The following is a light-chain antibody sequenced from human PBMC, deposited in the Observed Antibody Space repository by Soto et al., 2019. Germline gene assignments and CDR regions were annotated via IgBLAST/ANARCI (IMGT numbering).Light chain of an antibody. CDR2: DVS. CDR1: SGDVGSYNY. CDR3: SSYTTSNTLV. J-gene: IGLJ2*01. Sequence: QSALTQPASVSGSPGQSITISCTGTSGDVGSYNYVSWYQQHPGKAPKLMIYDVSDRPSGVSNRFSGSKSGNTASLTISWLQAEDEANYYCSSYTTSNTLVFGGGTQLTVL. V-gene: IGLV2-14*03.